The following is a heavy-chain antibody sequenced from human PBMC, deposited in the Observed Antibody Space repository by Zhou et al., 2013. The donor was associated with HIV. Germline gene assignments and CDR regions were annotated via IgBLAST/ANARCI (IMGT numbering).Heavy chain of an antibody. CDR2: ISPYNGVT. CDR1: GYTFTAYY. Sequence: QDQLVQSGGEVKKPGASVKVSCKASGYTFTAYYIHWVRQAPGQALEWMGWISPYNGVTKYAQNFQGRVTMTWDTSISTAYMDLKRLKSDDTTVYYCARVAGDTVNTVATIGGGFDNWGQGTLVTVSS. J-gene: IGHJ4*02. V-gene: IGHV1-2*02. D-gene: IGHD5-12*01. CDR3: ARVAGDTVNTVATIGGGFDN.